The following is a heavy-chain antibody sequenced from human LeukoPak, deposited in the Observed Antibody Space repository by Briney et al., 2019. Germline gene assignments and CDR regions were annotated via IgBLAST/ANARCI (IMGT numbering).Heavy chain of an antibody. J-gene: IGHJ4*02. D-gene: IGHD6-25*01. Sequence: SETLSLTCAASGYSISSGYYWGWIRQPPGKGLEWIGSIYHSGSTYYNPSLKSRVTISVDTSKNQFSLKLSSVAAADTAVYYCARVTSSGGYYFDYWGQGTLVTVSS. CDR3: ARVTSSGGYYFDY. V-gene: IGHV4-38-2*01. CDR2: IYHSGST. CDR1: GYSISSGYY.